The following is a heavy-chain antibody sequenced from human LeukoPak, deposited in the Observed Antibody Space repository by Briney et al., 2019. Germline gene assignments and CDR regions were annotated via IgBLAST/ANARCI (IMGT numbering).Heavy chain of an antibody. CDR1: GFTFSSYS. Sequence: GGSLRLSCAASGFTFSSYSMNWVRQAPGKGLEWVSYISSSSSTIYYADSVKGRFTISRDNAKNSLYLQMNSLRAEDTAVYYCARDPAGIGYYYMDVWGKGTTVTVSS. V-gene: IGHV3-48*01. D-gene: IGHD2/OR15-2a*01. J-gene: IGHJ6*03. CDR2: ISSSSSTI. CDR3: ARDPAGIGYYYMDV.